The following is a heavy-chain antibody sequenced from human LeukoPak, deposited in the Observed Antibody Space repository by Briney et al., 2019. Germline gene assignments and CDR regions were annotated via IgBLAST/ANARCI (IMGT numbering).Heavy chain of an antibody. V-gene: IGHV4-61*02. J-gene: IGHJ3*02. CDR3: ARDVWGNYRYWAFDI. D-gene: IGHD3-16*02. Sequence: SQTLSLTCTVSGGSISSGSYYWSWIRQPAGKGPEWIGRIYTSGSTNYNPSLKSRVTISVDTSKNQFSLKLSSVTAADTAVYYCARDVWGNYRYWAFDIWGQGTMVTVSS. CDR1: GGSISSGSYY. CDR2: IYTSGST.